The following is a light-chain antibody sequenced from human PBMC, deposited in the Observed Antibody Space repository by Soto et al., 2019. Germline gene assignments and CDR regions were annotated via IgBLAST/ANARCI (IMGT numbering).Light chain of an antibody. J-gene: IGLJ1*01. CDR2: DVS. V-gene: IGLV2-14*01. Sequence: QSALTQPASVSGSPGQSITISCTGTSSDVGGYNYVSWYQQHPGKAPTLMIYDVSNRPSGVSNRFSGSKSGNTASLTISGLQAEDEADYYCSSYTSSSTLVYVFGTGTKLTVL. CDR1: SSDVGGYNY. CDR3: SSYTSSSTLVYV.